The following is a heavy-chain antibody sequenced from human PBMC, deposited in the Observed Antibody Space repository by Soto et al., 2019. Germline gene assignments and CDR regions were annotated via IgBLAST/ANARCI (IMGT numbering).Heavy chain of an antibody. V-gene: IGHV3-66*01. J-gene: IGHJ6*02. D-gene: IGHD3-16*01. Sequence: EVQLVESGGGLVQPGGSLRLSCAASGFTVSSNYMSWVRQAPGKGLEWVSVIYSGGSTYYADSVKGRFTISRDNSKNTRYLQMNSLRAEDTAVYYCARVGEDYYYGMDVWGQGTTVTVSS. CDR2: IYSGGST. CDR1: GFTVSSNY. CDR3: ARVGEDYYYGMDV.